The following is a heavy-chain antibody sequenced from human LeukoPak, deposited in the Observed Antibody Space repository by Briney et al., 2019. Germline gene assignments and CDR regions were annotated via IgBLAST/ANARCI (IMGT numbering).Heavy chain of an antibody. CDR3: ARGARIQSWLDYIDY. V-gene: IGHV4-4*07. Sequence: SETLSLTCTVSGGSISSYYWSWIRQPAGKGLEWIGRIYTSGSTSYNPSLKSRVTMSVDTSKNQFSLKLSSVTAADTAVYYCARGARIQSWLDYIDYWGQGTLVTVSS. CDR1: GGSISSYY. J-gene: IGHJ4*02. D-gene: IGHD5-18*01. CDR2: IYTSGST.